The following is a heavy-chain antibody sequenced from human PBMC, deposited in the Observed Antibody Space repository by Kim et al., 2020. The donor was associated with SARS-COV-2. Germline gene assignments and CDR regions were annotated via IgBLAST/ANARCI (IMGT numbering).Heavy chain of an antibody. CDR2: VYHTGST. D-gene: IGHD3-10*01. CDR3: ARDRDTAIRGPPSANFDL. CDR1: NYSIKSRYY. J-gene: IGHJ4*02. Sequence: SETLSLTCNISNYSIKSRYYWGWIRQSSGKGLEWLGNVYHTGSTFYNPSFRGRLSMSVDTSTNQFFMKLTSLNAADTALYYCARDRDTAIRGPPSANFDLWGEGTLVTVSS. V-gene: IGHV4-38-2*02.